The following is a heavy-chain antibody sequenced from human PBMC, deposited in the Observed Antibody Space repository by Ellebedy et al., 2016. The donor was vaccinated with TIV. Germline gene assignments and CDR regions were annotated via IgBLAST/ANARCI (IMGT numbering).Heavy chain of an antibody. CDR3: ARGAQAGYGETYNFDS. J-gene: IGHJ4*02. D-gene: IGHD4-17*01. V-gene: IGHV3-33*01. CDR1: GISSSNSG. CDR2: IWFDGTIK. Sequence: GGSLRLSCAASGISSSNSGMHWVRQSPGKGLEWVAVIWFDGTIKSYAASVKGRFTIYRDNSEKTVFLQMNSLRAEDTAIYYCARGAQAGYGETYNFDSWGQGTLVTVSS.